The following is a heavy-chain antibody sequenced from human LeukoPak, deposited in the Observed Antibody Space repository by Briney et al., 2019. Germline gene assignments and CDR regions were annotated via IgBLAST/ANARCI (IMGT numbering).Heavy chain of an antibody. CDR1: GGSISSYY. J-gene: IGHJ6*03. V-gene: IGHV4-4*07. Sequence: PSETLSLTCAVSGGSISSYYWSWIRQPAGKGLEWIGRIYTSGSTNYNPSLKSRVTMSVDTSKNQFSLKLSSVTAADTAVYYCARVISSGSMGYYYYYYMDVWGKGTTVTISS. CDR3: ARVISSGSMGYYYYYYMDV. CDR2: IYTSGST. D-gene: IGHD3-22*01.